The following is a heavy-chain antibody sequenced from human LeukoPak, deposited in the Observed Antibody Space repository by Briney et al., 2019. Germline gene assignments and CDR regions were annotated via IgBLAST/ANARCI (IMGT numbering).Heavy chain of an antibody. CDR3: ARVLFSGYGGPYYYGMDV. D-gene: IGHD5-12*01. CDR1: GFTFSSYA. Sequence: GRSLRLSCAASGFTFSSYAMHWVRQAPGKGLEWVAVISYDGSNKYYADSVKGRFTISRDNSKNTPYLQMNSLRAEDTAVYYCARVLFSGYGGPYYYGMDVWGQGTTVTVSS. V-gene: IGHV3-30-3*01. CDR2: ISYDGSNK. J-gene: IGHJ6*02.